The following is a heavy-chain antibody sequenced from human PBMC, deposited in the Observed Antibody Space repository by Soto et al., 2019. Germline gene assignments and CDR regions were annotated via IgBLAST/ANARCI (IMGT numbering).Heavy chain of an antibody. Sequence: GASVKVSCKTSGYSFYNSGISWVRQAPGQGLEWMGWISVFNGYAHYAQKLQGRVTMTTDTSTSTAYMELRSLRSDDTAVYYCARDHDILTGYQVKPHHYYYYYGMDVWGQGTTVTVSS. D-gene: IGHD3-9*01. CDR2: ISVFNGYA. CDR3: ARDHDILTGYQVKPHHYYYYYGMDV. CDR1: GYSFYNSG. V-gene: IGHV1-18*01. J-gene: IGHJ6*02.